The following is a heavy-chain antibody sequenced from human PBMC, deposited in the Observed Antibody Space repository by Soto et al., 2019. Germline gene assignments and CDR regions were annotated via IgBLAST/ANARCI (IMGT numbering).Heavy chain of an antibody. CDR3: ARSHSGYEPEARYYYGMDV. Sequence: GESLKISCKGSGYSFTSYWIGWVRQMPGKGLEWMGIIYPGDSDTRYSPSFQGQVTISADKSISTAYLQWSSLKASDTAMYYCARSHSGYEPEARYYYGMDVWGQGTTVTVSS. J-gene: IGHJ6*02. CDR1: GYSFTSYW. V-gene: IGHV5-51*01. CDR2: IYPGDSDT. D-gene: IGHD5-12*01.